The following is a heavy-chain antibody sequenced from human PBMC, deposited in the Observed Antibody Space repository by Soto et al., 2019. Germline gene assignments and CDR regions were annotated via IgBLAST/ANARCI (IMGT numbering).Heavy chain of an antibody. V-gene: IGHV1-2*02. Sequence: XSVKVSCKGSVYTFTGYYMHWVRQAPGQGLEWMGWINPNSGGTNYAQKFQGRVTMTRDTSISTAYMELSRLRSDDTAVYYCAREDSSSWYVWFDTWGQGPLVTVS. CDR1: VYTFTGYY. CDR2: INPNSGGT. J-gene: IGHJ5*02. D-gene: IGHD6-13*01. CDR3: AREDSSSWYVWFDT.